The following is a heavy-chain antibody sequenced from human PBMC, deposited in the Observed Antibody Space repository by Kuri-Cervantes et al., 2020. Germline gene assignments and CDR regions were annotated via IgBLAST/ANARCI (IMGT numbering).Heavy chain of an antibody. CDR2: IFGGGRT. CDR1: EFTVNSSY. CDR3: AKLGLGY. V-gene: IGHV3-53*01. Sequence: GGSLRLSCAASEFTVNSSYMSWVRQAPGKGLEWVSVIFGGGRTHYADSVKGRFTISRDHSEHTLHLQMNSLRVEDTAVYYCAKLGLGYWGHGTLVTVSS. D-gene: IGHD6-13*01. J-gene: IGHJ4*01.